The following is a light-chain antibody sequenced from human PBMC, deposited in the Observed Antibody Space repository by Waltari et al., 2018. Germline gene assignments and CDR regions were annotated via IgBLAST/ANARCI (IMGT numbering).Light chain of an antibody. J-gene: IGKJ1*01. Sequence: GITQPPDSLAASLGELATIICKSPPSVLYRSNNKNYLLWYQQKPGQPPKLLIYCASTRESGVPDRFSGSGSGTDFTLTINSLQAEDVAVYYCQQYYSTPWTFGQGTKVEIK. V-gene: IGKV4-1*01. CDR1: PSVLYRSNNKNY. CDR3: QQYYSTPWT. CDR2: CAS.